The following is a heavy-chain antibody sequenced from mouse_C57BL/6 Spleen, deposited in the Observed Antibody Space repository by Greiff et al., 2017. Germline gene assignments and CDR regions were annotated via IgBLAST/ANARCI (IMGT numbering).Heavy chain of an antibody. CDR3: ATGPQLTFDY. D-gene: IGHD3-3*01. Sequence: QVQLQQSGPGLVQPSQSLSITCTVSGFSLTSYGVHWVRQSPGKGLEWLGVLWSGGSTDYNAAFISRLSLSKDNSKSQVFFKMNSLQADDTAIYYCATGPQLTFDYWGQGTTLTVSS. J-gene: IGHJ2*01. CDR1: GFSLTSYG. CDR2: LWSGGST. V-gene: IGHV2-2*01.